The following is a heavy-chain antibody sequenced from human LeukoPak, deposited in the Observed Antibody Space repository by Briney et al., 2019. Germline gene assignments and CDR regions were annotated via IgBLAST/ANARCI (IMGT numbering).Heavy chain of an antibody. Sequence: GASLRLSCAASGFAFSSYAMSWVRQAPGKGLGCVSTLSGSGVGTYYADSVRGRFTISRDNSKTTLYLQMNRMRAEETAVYYCAKVGGGNTRGNFDYWGQGTLVTVSS. CDR3: AKVGGGNTRGNFDY. D-gene: IGHD4-23*01. CDR1: GFAFSSYA. V-gene: IGHV3-23*01. CDR2: LSGSGVGT. J-gene: IGHJ4*02.